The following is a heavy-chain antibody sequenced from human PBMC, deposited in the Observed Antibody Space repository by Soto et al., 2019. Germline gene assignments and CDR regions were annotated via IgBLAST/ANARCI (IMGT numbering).Heavy chain of an antibody. CDR1: CGSISRGGYF. Sequence: ASETLSLTCTVSCGSISRGGYFWSWIRQHPGKGLEWIGYIYYSGSTYDNPSLKSRVTISVDTSKNQFSLKLSSVTAADTAVYYCARVPDYWGQGTLVTVSS. CDR2: IYYSGST. J-gene: IGHJ4*02. V-gene: IGHV4-31*03. CDR3: ARVPDY.